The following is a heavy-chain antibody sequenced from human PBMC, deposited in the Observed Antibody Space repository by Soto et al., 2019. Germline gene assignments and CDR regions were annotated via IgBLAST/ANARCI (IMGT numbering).Heavy chain of an antibody. D-gene: IGHD5-18*01. J-gene: IGHJ6*02. V-gene: IGHV3-15*01. CDR1: GFTFSNAW. Sequence: GGSLRLSCAASGFTFSNAWMNWVRQAPGKGLEWIGRIKSKVDGGTTEYAAPVKVRFNISRDDSKKTLYLQMKSLKTEDTAVYFCTTDIQVTKKHQYFGMDVWGQGTTVTVSS. CDR2: IKSKVDGGTT. CDR3: TTDIQVTKKHQYFGMDV.